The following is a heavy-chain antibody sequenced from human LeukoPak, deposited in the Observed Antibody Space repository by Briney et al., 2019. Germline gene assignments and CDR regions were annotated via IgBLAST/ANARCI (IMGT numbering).Heavy chain of an antibody. J-gene: IGHJ4*02. D-gene: IGHD5-18*01. V-gene: IGHV3-30*18. Sequence: PGRSLRLSCAASGFTFSSYGMHWVRQAPGKGLEWVAVISYDGSNKYYADSVKGRFTISRDNAKNSLYLQMNSLRAEDTAVYYCAKAEYSYGSGYFDYWGQGTLVTVSS. CDR2: ISYDGSNK. CDR3: AKAEYSYGSGYFDY. CDR1: GFTFSSYG.